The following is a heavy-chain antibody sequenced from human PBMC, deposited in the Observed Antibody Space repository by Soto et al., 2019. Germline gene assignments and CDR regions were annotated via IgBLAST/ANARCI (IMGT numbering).Heavy chain of an antibody. D-gene: IGHD5-12*01. J-gene: IGHJ4*02. V-gene: IGHV1-18*01. CDR3: ARDTIVATIGVFDY. CDR1: GYTFTSYG. Sequence: ASVKVSCKASGYTFTSYGISWVRQAPGQGLEWMGWISAYNGNINYAQKLQGRVTMTTDTSTSTAYMELRSLRSDDTAVYYCARDTIVATIGVFDYWGQGTLVTVSS. CDR2: ISAYNGNI.